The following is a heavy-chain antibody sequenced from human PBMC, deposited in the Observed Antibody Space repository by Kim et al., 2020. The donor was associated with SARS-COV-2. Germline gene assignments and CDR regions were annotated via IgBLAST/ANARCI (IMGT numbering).Heavy chain of an antibody. CDR2: IYYSGST. CDR3: ARTTVYDILSGYHEVGAF. CDR1: GGSISSYY. D-gene: IGHD3-9*01. J-gene: IGHJ3*01. V-gene: IGHV4-59*01. Sequence: SETLSLTCTVSGGSISSYYWSWIRQPPGKGLEWIGYIYYSGSTNYNPSLKSRVTISVDTSKNQFSLKLSSVTAADTAVYYCARTTVYDILSGYHEVGAF.